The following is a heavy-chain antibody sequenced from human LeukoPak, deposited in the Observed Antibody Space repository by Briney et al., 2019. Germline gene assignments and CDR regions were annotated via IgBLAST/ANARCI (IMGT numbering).Heavy chain of an antibody. Sequence: SETLPLTCTVSGGSISSYYWSWIRQPPGKGLEWIGYIYYSGSTNYNPSLKSRVTISVDTSKNQFSLKLSSVTAADTAVYYCAREQGSWDSSGYYYRWFDPWGQGTLVTVSS. J-gene: IGHJ5*02. V-gene: IGHV4-59*01. CDR1: GGSISSYY. CDR3: AREQGSWDSSGYYYRWFDP. D-gene: IGHD3-22*01. CDR2: IYYSGST.